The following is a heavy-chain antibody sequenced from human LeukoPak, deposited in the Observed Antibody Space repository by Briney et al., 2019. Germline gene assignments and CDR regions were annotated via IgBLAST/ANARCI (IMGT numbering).Heavy chain of an antibody. J-gene: IGHJ3*02. Sequence: GASVKVSCKASGCTFTSYDINWVRQATGQGLEWMGWMNPNSGNTVYAQKFQGGVTMTRNTSISTAYMELSSLRSEDTAVYYCARIIAMVRGVIRIDAFDIWGQGKMVTVSS. CDR3: ARIIAMVRGVIRIDAFDI. CDR1: GCTFTSYD. D-gene: IGHD3-10*01. V-gene: IGHV1-8*01. CDR2: MNPNSGNT.